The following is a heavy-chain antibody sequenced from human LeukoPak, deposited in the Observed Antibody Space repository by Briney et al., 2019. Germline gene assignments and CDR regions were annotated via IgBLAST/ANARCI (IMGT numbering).Heavy chain of an antibody. V-gene: IGHV4-34*01. CDR2: INHSGST. CDR3: ARKLGGGYYMDV. Sequence: KPSETLSLTCAVYGGSFSGYYWSWIRQPPGKGLEWIGEINHSGSTSYNPSLKSRVTISVDTSKNHFSLKLSSVTAADTAVYYCARKLGGGYYMDVWGKGTTVTVSS. J-gene: IGHJ6*03. CDR1: GGSFSGYY. D-gene: IGHD2-15*01.